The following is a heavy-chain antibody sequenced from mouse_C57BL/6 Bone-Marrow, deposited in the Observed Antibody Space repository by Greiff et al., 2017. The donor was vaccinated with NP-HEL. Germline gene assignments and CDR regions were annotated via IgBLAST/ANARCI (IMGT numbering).Heavy chain of an antibody. Sequence: QVHVKQPGAELVKPGASVKLSCKASGYTFTSYWMHWVKQRPGHGLEWIGMIHPNSGSTNYNEKFKSKATLTVDKSSSTAYMQLSSLTSEDSAVYYCARETTVVATDYFDYWGQGTTLTVSS. D-gene: IGHD1-1*01. CDR3: ARETTVVATDYFDY. CDR1: GYTFTSYW. V-gene: IGHV1-64*01. CDR2: IHPNSGST. J-gene: IGHJ2*01.